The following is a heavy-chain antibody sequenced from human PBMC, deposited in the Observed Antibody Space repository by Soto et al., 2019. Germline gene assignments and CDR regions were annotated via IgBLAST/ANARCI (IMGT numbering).Heavy chain of an antibody. CDR3: ARDAGWDIVLSPGGYGMDV. J-gene: IGHJ6*02. CDR2: IIPIFSTA. D-gene: IGHD2-8*01. V-gene: IGHV1-69*13. Sequence: SVKVSCKASGGTFSSYAISWVRQAPGQGLEWMGGIIPIFSTANYAQKFQGRVTITADESTSTAYMELSSLRSEDTAVYYCARDAGWDIVLSPGGYGMDVWGQGTTVTVSS. CDR1: GGTFSSYA.